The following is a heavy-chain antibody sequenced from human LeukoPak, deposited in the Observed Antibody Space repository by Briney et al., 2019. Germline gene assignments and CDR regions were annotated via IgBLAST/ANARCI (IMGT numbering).Heavy chain of an antibody. J-gene: IGHJ4*02. Sequence: ASVKVSFKASGYSFTSNYIHWVRQAPGQGLEWIGMIYPRDGSTSYAQKFQGRVTVTRDTSTSTVHMELSGLRSEDTAVYYCARDQEAFDYWGQGTLVTVSS. V-gene: IGHV1-46*01. CDR3: ARDQEAFDY. CDR2: IYPRDGST. CDR1: GYSFTSNY.